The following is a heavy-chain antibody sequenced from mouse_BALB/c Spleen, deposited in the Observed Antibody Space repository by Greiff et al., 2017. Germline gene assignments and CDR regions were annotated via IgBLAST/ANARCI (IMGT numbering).Heavy chain of an antibody. V-gene: IGHV1-20*02. Sequence: DVKLVESGPELVKPGASVKISCKASGYSFTGYFMNWVMQSHGKSLEWIGRINPYNGDTFYNQKFKGKATLTVDKSSSTAHMELRSLASEDSAVYYCARRGYDYDWYFDVWGAGTTVTVSS. D-gene: IGHD2-4*01. CDR1: GYSFTGYF. CDR3: ARRGYDYDWYFDV. J-gene: IGHJ1*01. CDR2: INPYNGDT.